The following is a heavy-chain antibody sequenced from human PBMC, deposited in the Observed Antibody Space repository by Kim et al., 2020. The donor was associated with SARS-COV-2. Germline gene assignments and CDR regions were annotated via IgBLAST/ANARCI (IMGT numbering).Heavy chain of an antibody. D-gene: IGHD6-19*01. CDR3: AREVVTSGWVYGY. CDR1: GYTFTSYA. J-gene: IGHJ4*02. Sequence: ASVKVSCKASGYTFTSYAMHWVRQAPGQRLEWMGWINAGNGNTKYSQKFQGRVTITRDTSASTAYMELSSLRSEDTAVYYCAREVVTSGWVYGYWGQGTLVTVSS. CDR2: INAGNGNT. V-gene: IGHV1-3*01.